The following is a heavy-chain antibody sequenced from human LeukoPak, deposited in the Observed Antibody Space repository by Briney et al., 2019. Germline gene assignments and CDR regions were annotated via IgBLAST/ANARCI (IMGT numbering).Heavy chain of an antibody. V-gene: IGHV4-59*01. J-gene: IGHJ4*02. CDR3: ARAAGWYYFDY. CDR1: GDSISSYY. D-gene: IGHD6-19*01. CDR2: IYYSGST. Sequence: SETLSLTCTVSGDSISSYYWSWIRQPPGKGLEWIGYIYYSGSTNYNPSLKSRVTISVDTSKNQFSLKLSSVTAADTAVYYCARAAGWYYFDYWGQGTLVTVSS.